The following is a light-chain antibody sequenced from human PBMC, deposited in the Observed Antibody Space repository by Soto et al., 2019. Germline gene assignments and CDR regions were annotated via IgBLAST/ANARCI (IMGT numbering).Light chain of an antibody. CDR2: DVS. CDR1: SSDIGGYDY. Sequence: QSALTQPASVSGSPGQSITLSCTGTSSDIGGYDYVSWYQRHPGKAPKLIIYDVSNRPSGVSNRFPGSKSGNTASLTISGLQAEDEADYYCTSYSSSSTHVVFGGGTQLTVL. CDR3: TSYSSSSTHVV. V-gene: IGLV2-14*01. J-gene: IGLJ2*01.